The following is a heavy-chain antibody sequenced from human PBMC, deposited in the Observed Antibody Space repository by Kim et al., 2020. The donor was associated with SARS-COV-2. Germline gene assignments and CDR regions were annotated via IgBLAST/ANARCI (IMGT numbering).Heavy chain of an antibody. D-gene: IGHD2-15*01. Sequence: AASVEGRFTISRDNSKNTLSLQMNSRRAEDTAVYYCARRSASYIDYWGQGTLVIVSS. V-gene: IGHV3-30*07. CDR3: ARRSASYIDY. J-gene: IGHJ4*03.